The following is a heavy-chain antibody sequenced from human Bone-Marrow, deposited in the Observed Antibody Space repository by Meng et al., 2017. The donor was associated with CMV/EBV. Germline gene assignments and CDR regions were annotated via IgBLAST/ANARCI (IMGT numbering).Heavy chain of an antibody. CDR3: ARSSENYYYYGMDV. CDR1: GFTFSSYN. J-gene: IGHJ6*02. CDR2: ISSSSSYI. V-gene: IGHV3-21*01. D-gene: IGHD1-14*01. Sequence: GGSLRLSCAASGFTFSSYNMNWVRQAPGKGLEWVSSISSSSSYIYYADSVKGRFTISRDNAKNSLYLQMNSLRAEDTAVYYCARSSENYYYYGMDVWGQGTTVTVSS.